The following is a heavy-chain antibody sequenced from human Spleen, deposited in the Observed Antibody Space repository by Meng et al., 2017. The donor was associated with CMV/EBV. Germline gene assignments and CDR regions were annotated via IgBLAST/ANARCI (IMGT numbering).Heavy chain of an antibody. D-gene: IGHD3/OR15-3a*01. J-gene: IGHJ4*02. Sequence: SVKVSCKPSGYMFTGHYVHWVRQARGQRLVWIGWIVVGSGNTNYAQKFQERVTITRDMSTSTAYMELSSLRSEDTAVYYCAASDFWTAYYLLNYWGQGTLVTVSS. CDR3: AASDFWTAYYLLNY. CDR2: IVVGSGNT. CDR1: GYMFTGHY. V-gene: IGHV1-58*01.